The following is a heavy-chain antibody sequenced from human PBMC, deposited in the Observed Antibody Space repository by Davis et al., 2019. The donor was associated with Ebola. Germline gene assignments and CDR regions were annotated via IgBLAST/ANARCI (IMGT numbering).Heavy chain of an antibody. CDR2: IYYSGST. CDR3: ARGTGPVDY. D-gene: IGHD1-14*01. Sequence: SETLSLTCTVSGGSITSYYWNWIRQPPGKGLEWIGFIYYSGSTNYNPSLKSRVTISVDTSKNQFSLKLSSVTVAGTAVYYCARGTGPVDYWGQGTLVTVSS. CDR1: GGSITSYY. V-gene: IGHV4-59*08. J-gene: IGHJ4*02.